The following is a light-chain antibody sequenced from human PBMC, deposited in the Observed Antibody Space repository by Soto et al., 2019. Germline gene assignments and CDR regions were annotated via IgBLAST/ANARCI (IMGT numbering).Light chain of an antibody. CDR1: QSVSSSH. V-gene: IGKV3D-20*02. CDR2: AAS. Sequence: EIVLTQSPGTLSLSPGERATLSCRASQSVSSSHLAWYQHKPGQAPRLLIYAASSRATGSPDRFSGGGSGTDFTLTISSLEPEDFAFYYCQQRDSWPLTFGGGTKVDIK. CDR3: QQRDSWPLT. J-gene: IGKJ4*01.